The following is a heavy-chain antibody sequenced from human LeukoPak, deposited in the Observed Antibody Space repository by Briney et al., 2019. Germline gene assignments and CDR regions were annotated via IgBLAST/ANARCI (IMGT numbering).Heavy chain of an antibody. V-gene: IGHV3-21*01. Sequence: TGGSLRLSCAASGFTFSSYSMNWVRQAPGKGLEWVSSISSSSSYIYYADSVKGRFTISRDNAKNSLYLQMNSLRAEDTAVYYCARDGGITLVRGVIMGDYYYYYMDVWGRGTTVTVSS. CDR2: ISSSSSYI. CDR1: GFTFSSYS. CDR3: ARDGGITLVRGVIMGDYYYYYMDV. D-gene: IGHD3-10*01. J-gene: IGHJ6*03.